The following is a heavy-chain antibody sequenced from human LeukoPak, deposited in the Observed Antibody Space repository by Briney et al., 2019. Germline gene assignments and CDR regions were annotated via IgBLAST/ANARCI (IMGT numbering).Heavy chain of an antibody. CDR2: ISYDGSNK. CDR1: GFTFSSYA. J-gene: IGHJ4*02. V-gene: IGHV3-30-3*01. Sequence: GGSLRLSCAASGFTFSSYAMHWVRQAPGKGLEWVAVISYDGSNKYYADSVKGRFTISRDNSKNTLYLQMNSLRAEDTAVCYCARNPFGYWGQGTLVTVSS. CDR3: ARNPFGY.